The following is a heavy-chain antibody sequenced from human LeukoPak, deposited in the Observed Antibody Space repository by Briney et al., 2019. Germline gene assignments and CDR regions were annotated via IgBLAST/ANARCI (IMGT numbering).Heavy chain of an antibody. CDR2: LYTGGIR. CDR3: TKMFTKDNWYGGPDY. CDR1: GFSVTNNY. Sequence: PGGSLRLSCAASGFSVTNNYMSWFRLAPGKGLEWVSVLYTGGIRYYAGFVRGRFTISRDDSKNTLYLQMNNLRAEDTAIYYCTKMFTKDNWYGGPDYWGQGTLVTVSS. J-gene: IGHJ4*02. V-gene: IGHV3-53*01. D-gene: IGHD2-8*01.